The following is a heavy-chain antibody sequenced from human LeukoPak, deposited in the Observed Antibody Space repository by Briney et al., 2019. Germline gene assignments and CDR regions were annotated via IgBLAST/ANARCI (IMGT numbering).Heavy chain of an antibody. CDR2: ISYDGSNK. Sequence: GRSLRLSCAASGVTFSSYAMHWVRQAPGKGLEWVAVISYDGSNKYYADSVKGRFTISRDNSKNTLYLQMNSLRAEDTAVYYCAGDPSGYDSVWPNWFDPWGQGTLVTVSS. D-gene: IGHD5-12*01. CDR3: AGDPSGYDSVWPNWFDP. V-gene: IGHV3-30*04. CDR1: GVTFSSYA. J-gene: IGHJ5*02.